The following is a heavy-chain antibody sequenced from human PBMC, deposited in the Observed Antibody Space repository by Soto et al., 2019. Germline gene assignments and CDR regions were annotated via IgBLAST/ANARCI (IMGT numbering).Heavy chain of an antibody. J-gene: IGHJ4*02. Sequence: QVQLVQSGAEVKKPGSSVKVSCKASGGTFSSYAISWVRQAPGQGLEWKGGIIPIFGTANYAQKFQGRVTITADESTSTAYMELSSLRSGDTAVYYCARALTYCGGDCYSGMDYWGQGTLVTVSS. D-gene: IGHD2-21*02. CDR2: IIPIFGTA. V-gene: IGHV1-69*01. CDR3: ARALTYCGGDCYSGMDY. CDR1: GGTFSSYA.